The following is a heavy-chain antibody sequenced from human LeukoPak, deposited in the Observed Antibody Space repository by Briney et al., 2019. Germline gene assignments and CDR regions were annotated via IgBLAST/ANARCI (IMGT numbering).Heavy chain of an antibody. CDR2: IKQDGSEK. J-gene: IGHJ6*03. V-gene: IGHV3-7*01. CDR1: GFTFSSYW. D-gene: IGHD2-15*01. Sequence: GGSLRLSCAASGFTFSSYWMSWVRQAPGKGLEWVANIKQDGSEKYYVDSVKGRFTISRDNAKNSLYLQMNSLRAEDTAVYYCARDNNILVVVAAYYMDVWGKGTTVTVSS. CDR3: ARDNNILVVVAAYYMDV.